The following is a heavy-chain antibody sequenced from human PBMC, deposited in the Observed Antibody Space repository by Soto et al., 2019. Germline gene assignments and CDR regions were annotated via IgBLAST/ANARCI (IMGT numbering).Heavy chain of an antibody. CDR3: ARDGRDDNGAEPRYYYYYGMDV. CDR2: ISGSGSTI. CDR1: GFSFDMYS. Sequence: GGSLRLSCAASGFSFDMYSMNWVRQAPGKGLEWVSYISGSGSTIYYADSVKGRFTISRDNAKKSLYLQMNSLRAEDTAVYYCARDGRDDNGAEPRYYYYYGMDVWGQGTTVTVSS. V-gene: IGHV3-48*04. D-gene: IGHD4-17*01. J-gene: IGHJ6*02.